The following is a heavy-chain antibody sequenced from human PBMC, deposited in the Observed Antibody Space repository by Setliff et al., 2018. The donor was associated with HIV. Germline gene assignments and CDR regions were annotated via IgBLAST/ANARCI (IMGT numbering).Heavy chain of an antibody. CDR3: AKIAQPDYYDSSGYYPRGAFDI. CDR1: GYTFTSYG. J-gene: IGHJ3*02. CDR2: ISAYNGNT. V-gene: IGHV1-18*01. Sequence: ASVKVSCKASGYTFTSYGISWVRQAPGQGLEWMGWISAYNGNTNYAQKLQGRVTMTTDTSTSTAYMELRSLRSDDTAVYYCAKIAQPDYYDSSGYYPRGAFDIWGQGTMVTVPS. D-gene: IGHD3-22*01.